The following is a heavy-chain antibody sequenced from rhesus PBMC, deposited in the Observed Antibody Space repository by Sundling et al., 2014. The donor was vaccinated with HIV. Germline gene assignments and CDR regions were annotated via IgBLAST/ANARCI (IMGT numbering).Heavy chain of an antibody. CDR1: GASISSYW. D-gene: IGHD1-1*01. V-gene: IGHV4-80*01. CDR2: INGNSGNT. Sequence: QLQLQESGPGLVKPSETLSLTCTISGASISSYWWSWIRQPPGKGLEWIGEINGNSGNTNYNPSLKSRVTISRDTSKNQFSLKLSSVTAADTAVYYCAIALYWNYPFDSWGQGVLVTVSS. J-gene: IGHJ4*01. CDR3: AIALYWNYPFDS.